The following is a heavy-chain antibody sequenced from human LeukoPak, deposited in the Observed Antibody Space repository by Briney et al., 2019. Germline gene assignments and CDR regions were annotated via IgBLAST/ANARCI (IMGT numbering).Heavy chain of an antibody. CDR3: AKRRSSGYYLSYFDY. D-gene: IGHD3-22*01. V-gene: IGHV3-23*01. CDR1: GFTFDDYA. J-gene: IGHJ4*02. CDR2: ISGSGGST. Sequence: GRSLRLSCAASGFTFDDYAMSWVRQALGKGLEWVSAISGSGGSTYYADSVKGRFTISRDNSKNTLYLQMNSLRAEGTAVYYCAKRRSSGYYLSYFDYWGQGTLVTVSS.